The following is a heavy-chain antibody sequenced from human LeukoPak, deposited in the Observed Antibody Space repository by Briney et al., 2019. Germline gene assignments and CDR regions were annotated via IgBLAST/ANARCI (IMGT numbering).Heavy chain of an antibody. D-gene: IGHD4-17*01. Sequence: GRSLRLSCAASGFTFSSYGMHWVRQAPGKGLEWVAVISYDGSNKYYADSVKGRFTISRDNSKNTLYLQMNSLRAEDTAVYYCAKVPHGDYAVDYWGQGTLVTVSS. J-gene: IGHJ4*02. CDR2: ISYDGSNK. V-gene: IGHV3-30*18. CDR3: AKVPHGDYAVDY. CDR1: GFTFSSYG.